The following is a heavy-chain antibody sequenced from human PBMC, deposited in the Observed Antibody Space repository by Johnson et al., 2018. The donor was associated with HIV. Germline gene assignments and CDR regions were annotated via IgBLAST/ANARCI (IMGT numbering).Heavy chain of an antibody. CDR3: ARLRQEANCGADCHWAI. Sequence: VQLVESGGVVVHPGGSLRLSCETSRFTFDDYAMHWVRQAPGKGLEWVSLINWDGDSTYYADSVKGRFTISSDNSKNSLYLQMNSLRAEDTAMYYCARLRQEANCGADCHWAIWGQGTMVTVSS. CDR1: RFTFDDYA. CDR2: INWDGDST. J-gene: IGHJ3*02. D-gene: IGHD2-21*02. V-gene: IGHV3-43D*03.